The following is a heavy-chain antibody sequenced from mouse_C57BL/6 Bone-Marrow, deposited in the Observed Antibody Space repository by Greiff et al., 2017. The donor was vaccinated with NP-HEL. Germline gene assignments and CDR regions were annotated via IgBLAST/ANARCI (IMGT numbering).Heavy chain of an antibody. V-gene: IGHV5-6*01. CDR1: GFTFSSYG. Sequence: EVQVVESGGDLVKPGGSLKLSCAASGFTFSSYGMSWVRQTPDKRLEWVATISSGGSSTYYPDTVKGRFTISRDNATNTLYLQMSSLKSEDTAMYYCARHYYINYFDYWGQGTTLTVSA. CDR3: ARHYYINYFDY. CDR2: ISSGGSST. J-gene: IGHJ2*01. D-gene: IGHD2-12*01.